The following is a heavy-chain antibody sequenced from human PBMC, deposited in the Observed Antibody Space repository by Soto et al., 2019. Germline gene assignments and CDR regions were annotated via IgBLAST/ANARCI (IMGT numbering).Heavy chain of an antibody. CDR3: GKRNWPLRWFDP. D-gene: IGHD1-1*01. J-gene: IGHJ5*02. CDR1: GFTFSSYA. V-gene: IGHV3-23*01. CDR2: ISGSGGST. Sequence: GGSLRLSCAASGFTFSSYAMSWVRQAPGKGLEWVSAISGSGGSTYYADSVKGRFTISRDNSKNTLYLQMNSLRAEDTAVYYCGKRNWPLRWFDPWGQGTLVTVSS.